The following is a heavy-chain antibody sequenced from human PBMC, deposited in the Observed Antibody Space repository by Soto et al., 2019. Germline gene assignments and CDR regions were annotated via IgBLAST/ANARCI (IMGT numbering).Heavy chain of an antibody. Sequence: GGSLRPSCAAFGFTFSIYSMSWVRQAPGGGLEWVSAISGSGGSTYYADSVKGRVTISIDNSKNTLYLQMNSLRAENTAVYYCWKDGYSSGWSEVWRAFDIWGQGTMVTVSS. CDR1: GFTFSIYS. CDR3: WKDGYSSGWSEVWRAFDI. CDR2: ISGSGGST. V-gene: IGHV3-23*01. D-gene: IGHD6-19*01. J-gene: IGHJ3*02.